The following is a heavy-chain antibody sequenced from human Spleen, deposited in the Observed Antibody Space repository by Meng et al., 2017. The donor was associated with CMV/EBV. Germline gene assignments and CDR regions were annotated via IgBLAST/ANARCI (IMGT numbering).Heavy chain of an antibody. CDR3: ARSYVAAAVPTY. CDR2: INPNSGGT. Sequence: ASVKVSCKASEYTFTGYYMHWVRQAPGQGLEWMGWINPNSGGTNYAQKFQGRVTMTRDTSISTAYMELSRLRSDDTAVYYCARSYVAAAVPTYWGQGTLVTVSS. CDR1: EYTFTGYY. J-gene: IGHJ4*02. D-gene: IGHD6-13*01. V-gene: IGHV1-2*02.